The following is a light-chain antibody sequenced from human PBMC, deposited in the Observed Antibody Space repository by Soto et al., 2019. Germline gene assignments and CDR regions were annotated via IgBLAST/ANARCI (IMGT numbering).Light chain of an antibody. Sequence: DIQMTQSPSSLSASIGDRVTISCRPSQGISNYLAWYQQKPGKVPKLLIYAAFTLQSGVPSRFSGSRSATDFSLTIISLQPEDVSAYYWQKYNSAPRTFGQGTKVVIK. CDR2: AAF. V-gene: IGKV1-27*01. CDR1: QGISNY. J-gene: IGKJ1*01. CDR3: QKYNSAPRT.